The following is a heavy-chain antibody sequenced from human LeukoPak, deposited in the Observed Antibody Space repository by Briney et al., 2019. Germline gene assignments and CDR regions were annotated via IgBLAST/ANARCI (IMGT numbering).Heavy chain of an antibody. CDR1: GYSISTGYY. V-gene: IGHV4-38-2*02. D-gene: IGHD4-23*01. J-gene: IGHJ4*02. CDR2: FYHGGST. Sequence: SETLSLTCTVSGYSISTGYYWDWIRQPPGKGLEWIGTFYHGGSTYYNPSLKSRVTISVDTSKNQFSLNLTSVTAADTAIYYCARQRTVVTPEFFDYWGQGTLVIVSS. CDR3: ARQRTVVTPEFFDY.